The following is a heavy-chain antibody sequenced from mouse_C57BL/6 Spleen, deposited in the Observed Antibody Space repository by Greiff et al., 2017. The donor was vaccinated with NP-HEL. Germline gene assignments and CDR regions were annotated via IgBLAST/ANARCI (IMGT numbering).Heavy chain of an antibody. CDR2: IDPSDSET. CDR1: GYTFTSYW. D-gene: IGHD1-1*01. J-gene: IGHJ3*01. CDR3: ARAGGDLLSFAY. Sequence: QVQLQQPGAELVRPGSSVKLSCKASGYTFTSYWMHWVKQRPIQGLEWIGNIDPSDSETHYNQKFKDKATLTVAKSSSTAYMQLSSLTSEDSAVYYCARAGGDLLSFAYWGQGTLVTVSA. V-gene: IGHV1-52*01.